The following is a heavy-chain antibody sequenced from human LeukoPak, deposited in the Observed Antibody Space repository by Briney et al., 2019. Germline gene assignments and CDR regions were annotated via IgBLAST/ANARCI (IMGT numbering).Heavy chain of an antibody. CDR3: ARVTGYRIEDYFDY. J-gene: IGHJ4*02. V-gene: IGHV4-59*01. D-gene: IGHD6-13*01. Sequence: PSETLSLTCTVSSGSISSFYWSWIRQPPGKGLEWIGYIYYSGSTNYNPSLKSRVTISVETSKNEFSLKLRSVTAADTAVYYCARVTGYRIEDYFDYWGQGTLVTVSS. CDR2: IYYSGST. CDR1: SGSISSFY.